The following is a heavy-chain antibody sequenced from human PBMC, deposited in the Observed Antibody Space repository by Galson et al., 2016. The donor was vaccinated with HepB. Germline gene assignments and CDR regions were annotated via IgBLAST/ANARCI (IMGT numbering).Heavy chain of an antibody. D-gene: IGHD5-18*01. V-gene: IGHV4-61*02. CDR1: GGSISSGSSH. CDR3: ARGEYTYGYFDY. CDR2: IFTSGNT. J-gene: IGHJ4*02. Sequence: TLSLTCTVSGGSISSGSSHWNWIRQPAGRGLEWIGRIFTSGNTNYSPSLKSRVTISADTSKNQFSPKLSSVTAADTAVYFCARGEYTYGYFDYWGQGTLVTVSS.